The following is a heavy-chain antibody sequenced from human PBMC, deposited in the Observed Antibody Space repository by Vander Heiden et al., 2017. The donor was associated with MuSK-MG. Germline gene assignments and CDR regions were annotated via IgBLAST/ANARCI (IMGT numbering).Heavy chain of an antibody. Sequence: TFSNYGMQWVHQTPDKGLEWVAVISYEAKNKYYADSVKGRFTISRDNSRNTLFLQMDSLRTEDSAVYYCAKEGTTFVAHHFDYWGQGTLVTVSS. J-gene: IGHJ4*02. CDR2: ISYEAKNK. V-gene: IGHV3-30*18. CDR3: AKEGTTFVAHHFDY. D-gene: IGHD6-6*01. CDR1: TFSNYG.